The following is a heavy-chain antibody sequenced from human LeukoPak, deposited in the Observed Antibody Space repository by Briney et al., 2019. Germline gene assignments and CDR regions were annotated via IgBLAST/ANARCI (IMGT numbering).Heavy chain of an antibody. CDR1: GLTVNNKD. V-gene: IGHV3-53*01. CDR2: IYSGGST. J-gene: IGHJ4*02. Sequence: GSLRLSCAASGLTVNNKDMNWVRQAPGKGLEWVSVIYSGGSTHYADSVKGRFTISRDNSKNTVYLQMNSLRAEDTAVYYCASFHGEYSLDYWGQGTLVTVSS. CDR3: ASFHGEYSLDY. D-gene: IGHD4-17*01.